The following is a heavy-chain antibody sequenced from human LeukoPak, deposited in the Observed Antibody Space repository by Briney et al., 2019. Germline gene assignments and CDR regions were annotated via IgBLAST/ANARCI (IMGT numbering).Heavy chain of an antibody. D-gene: IGHD5-12*01. CDR1: GFTFNNYA. V-gene: IGHV3-23*01. Sequence: PGGSLRLSCAASGFTFNNYAMSWVRQAPGKGLEWVSTISGGSVRTYYADSVKGRFTISRDHSENTLYLQMNSLRAEDTAVYHCAKHGRGNNSRDYFDYWGQGTLVTVSS. CDR2: ISGGSVRT. J-gene: IGHJ4*02. CDR3: AKHGRGNNSRDYFDY.